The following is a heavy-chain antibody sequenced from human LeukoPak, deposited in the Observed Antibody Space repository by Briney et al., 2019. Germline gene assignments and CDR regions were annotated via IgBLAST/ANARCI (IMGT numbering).Heavy chain of an antibody. V-gene: IGHV7-4-1*02. CDR1: GYSFRYFA. D-gene: IGHD3-10*01. J-gene: IGHJ4*02. CDR3: ARGQGYAGSYYFDY. CDR2: INTNTGNP. Sequence: ASVKVSCKASGYSFRYFAMSWLRQAPGQGLEWMGWINTNTGNPTYAQGFTGRFVFSLDTSVSTAFLQISSLKAEDTAVYYCARGQGYAGSYYFDYWGQGTLDIVSS.